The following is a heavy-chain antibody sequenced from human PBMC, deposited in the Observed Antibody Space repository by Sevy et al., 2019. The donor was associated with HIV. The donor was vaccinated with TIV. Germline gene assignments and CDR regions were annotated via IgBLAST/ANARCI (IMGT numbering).Heavy chain of an antibody. CDR3: IKEGCSGGSCYPWY. D-gene: IGHD2-15*01. V-gene: IGHV3-15*01. CDR2: IKSKTDGGTT. Sequence: GGSLRLSCAASGFTFSNAWMSWVRQAPGKGLEWVGRIKSKTDGGTTDYAAPVKGSFTISRDDSKNTMYLQMNSLQTEDTAVYYCIKEGCSGGSCYPWYWGQGTLVTVSS. J-gene: IGHJ4*02. CDR1: GFTFSNAW.